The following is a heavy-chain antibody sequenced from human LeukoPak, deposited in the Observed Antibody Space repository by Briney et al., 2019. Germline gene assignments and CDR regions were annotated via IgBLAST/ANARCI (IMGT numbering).Heavy chain of an antibody. D-gene: IGHD3-3*01. J-gene: IGHJ4*02. CDR1: GFTFSVDS. CDR3: AKLSIYDFWSGYSEPFDY. Sequence: GGSLRLSCAASGFTFSVDSMKWVRQAPRKGLEWVSYISSAGAYIYYADSLKGRFTISRDNAKNSLYLQMNSLRAEDTAVDYCAKLSIYDFWSGYSEPFDYWGQGTLVTVSS. V-gene: IGHV3-21*04. CDR2: ISSAGAYI.